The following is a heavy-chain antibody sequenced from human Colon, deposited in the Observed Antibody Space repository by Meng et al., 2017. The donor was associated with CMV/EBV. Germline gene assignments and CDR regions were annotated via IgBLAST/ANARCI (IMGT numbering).Heavy chain of an antibody. D-gene: IGHD3-10*01. CDR2: ISSSGSTI. CDR1: GFTFSSYE. V-gene: IGHV3-48*03. Sequence: GESLKISCAASGFTFSSYEMNWVRQAPGKGLEWVSYISSSGSTIYYADSVKGRFTISRDNAKNSLYLQMNSLRAEDTAVYYCATDHVRVVWFGAYGMDVWGQGTTVTVSS. J-gene: IGHJ6*02. CDR3: ATDHVRVVWFGAYGMDV.